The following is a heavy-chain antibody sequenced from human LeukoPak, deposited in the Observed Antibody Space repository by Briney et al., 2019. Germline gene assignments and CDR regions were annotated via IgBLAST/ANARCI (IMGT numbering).Heavy chain of an antibody. Sequence: GGSLRLSCAASGFTFSSYSMNWVRQAPGKGLEWVSSISSSSSYIYYADSVKGRFTISRDNAKNSLYLQINSLRAEDTAVYYCAREGVVVPAAILWGQGTLVTVSS. J-gene: IGHJ4*02. D-gene: IGHD2-2*02. CDR2: ISSSSSYI. V-gene: IGHV3-21*01. CDR3: AREGVVVPAAIL. CDR1: GFTFSSYS.